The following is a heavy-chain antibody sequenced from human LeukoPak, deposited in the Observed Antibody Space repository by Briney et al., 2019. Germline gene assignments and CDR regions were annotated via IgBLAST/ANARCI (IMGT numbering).Heavy chain of an antibody. V-gene: IGHV1-3*01. Sequence: ASVKVSCKASGYTFTSYAMHWVRQAPGQRLEWMGWINAGNGNTKYSQKFQGRVTITRDTSASTAYMELSSLRSEDTAVYYCARVIVPGTTSLRVMRPLGAFDIWGQGTMVTVSS. D-gene: IGHD1-1*01. CDR1: GYTFTSYA. CDR3: ARVIVPGTTSLRVMRPLGAFDI. J-gene: IGHJ3*02. CDR2: INAGNGNT.